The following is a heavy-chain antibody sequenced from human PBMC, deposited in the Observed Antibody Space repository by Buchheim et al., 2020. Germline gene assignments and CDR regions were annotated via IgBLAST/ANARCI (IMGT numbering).Heavy chain of an antibody. Sequence: QVQLVESGGGVVQPGRSLRLSCAASGFTFSSYAMHWVRQAPGKGLEWVAVISYDGSNKYYADSVKGRFTISRDNSKNTLDLQMNSLRAEDTAVYYCARDKAYDFWSGYQTYGMDVWGQGTT. D-gene: IGHD3-3*01. CDR2: ISYDGSNK. CDR1: GFTFSSYA. V-gene: IGHV3-30*04. CDR3: ARDKAYDFWSGYQTYGMDV. J-gene: IGHJ6*02.